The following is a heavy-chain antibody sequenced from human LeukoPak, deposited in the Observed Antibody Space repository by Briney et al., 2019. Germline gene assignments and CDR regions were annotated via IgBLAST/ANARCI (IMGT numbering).Heavy chain of an antibody. CDR3: ARGSTDYESSCQVPFDY. D-gene: IGHD3-22*01. CDR1: GFTVSSNY. Sequence: GGSLRLSCAASGFTVSSNYMSWVRQAPGEGLEWVSYISSISSTSDCADSVKCVVAISRDNAKNSLYLQMNNLRAEDTAVYDCARGSTDYESSCQVPFDYWCQGTRVTVSS. V-gene: IGHV3-48*01. J-gene: IGHJ4*02. CDR2: ISSISSTS.